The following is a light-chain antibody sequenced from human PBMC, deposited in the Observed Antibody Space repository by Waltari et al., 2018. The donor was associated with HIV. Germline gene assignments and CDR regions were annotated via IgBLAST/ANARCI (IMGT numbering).Light chain of an antibody. CDR2: EVT. Sequence: QSALTPPASVSGSPGQSITISCPGTRSDLGRYNLFPWYQQHPGKAPQLIIYEVTKRPSGVSNRFSASKSGNTASLTISGLQAEDEAHYHCCSYAGSSTLVFGGGTNVIVL. CDR1: RSDLGRYNL. V-gene: IGLV2-23*02. CDR3: CSYAGSSTLV. J-gene: IGLJ3*02.